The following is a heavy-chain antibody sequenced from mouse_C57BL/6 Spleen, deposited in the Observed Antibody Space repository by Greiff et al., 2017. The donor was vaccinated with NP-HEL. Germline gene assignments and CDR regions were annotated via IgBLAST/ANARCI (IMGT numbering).Heavy chain of an antibody. V-gene: IGHV1-82*01. Sequence: QVQLKQSGPELVKPGASVKISCKASGYAFSSSWMNWVKQRPGKGLEWIGRIYPGDGDTNYNGKFKGKATLTADKSSSTAYMQLSSLTSEDSAVYFCAREGGNLYYFDYWGQGTTLTVSS. J-gene: IGHJ2*01. D-gene: IGHD2-1*01. CDR1: GYAFSSSW. CDR3: AREGGNLYYFDY. CDR2: IYPGDGDT.